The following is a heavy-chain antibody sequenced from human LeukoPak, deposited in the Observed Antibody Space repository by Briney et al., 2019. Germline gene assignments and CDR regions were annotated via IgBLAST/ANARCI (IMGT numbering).Heavy chain of an antibody. V-gene: IGHV4-59*08. CDR2: IYYSGST. J-gene: IGHJ4*02. CDR3: ARVSQASSDYFDY. Sequence: SETLSLTCTVSGGSISSYYWSWIRQPPGKGLEWTGYIYYSGSTNYNPSLKSRVTISVDTSKNQFSLKLSSVTAADTAVYYCARVSQASSDYFDYWGQGTLVTVSS. CDR1: GGSISSYY.